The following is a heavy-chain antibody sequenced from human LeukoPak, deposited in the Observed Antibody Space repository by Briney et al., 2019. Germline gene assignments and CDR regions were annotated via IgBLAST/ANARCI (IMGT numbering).Heavy chain of an antibody. V-gene: IGHV3-21*01. CDR3: ARDPKELAVAGTDGMDV. CDR1: GFTFSSYS. Sequence: GGSLRLSCAASGFTFSSYSMNWVRQAPGKGLEWVSSISSSSSYIYYADSVKGRFTISRDNAKNSLYLQMNSLRAEDTAVYYCARDPKELAVAGTDGMDVWGQGTTVTVSS. D-gene: IGHD6-19*01. CDR2: ISSSSSYI. J-gene: IGHJ6*02.